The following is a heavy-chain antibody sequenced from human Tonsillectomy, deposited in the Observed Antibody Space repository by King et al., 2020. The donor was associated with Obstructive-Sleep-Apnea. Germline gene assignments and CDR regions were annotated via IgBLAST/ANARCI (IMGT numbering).Heavy chain of an antibody. Sequence: QLVQSGAEVKKPGASVKVSCKASGYTFTSYGITWVRQAPGQGLEWMGWISAYNGNTNYAQKLQGRVTMTTDTSTITAYMELRSLRSDDTAVYYCATVYIGNTDDYYYYGMDVWGQGTTVTVSS. CDR2: ISAYNGNT. CDR3: ATVYIGNTDDYYYYGMDV. J-gene: IGHJ6*02. V-gene: IGHV1-18*01. D-gene: IGHD4-23*01. CDR1: GYTFTSYG.